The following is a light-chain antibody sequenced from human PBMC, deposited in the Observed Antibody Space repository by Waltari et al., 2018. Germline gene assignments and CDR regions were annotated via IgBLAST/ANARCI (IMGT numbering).Light chain of an antibody. V-gene: IGLV1-40*01. J-gene: IGLJ1*01. CDR2: ANS. CDR3: QSHDHSLHAYV. CDR1: SSHVGANYD. Sequence: QSVLTQPPSVSGAPGQRVTISCPGISSHVGANYDVHWYQQVPPTAPKLLIYANSNRRSGVPDRFSGSKSGTSASLAITGLQAEDEADYYCQSHDHSLHAYVFGTGTKVTVL.